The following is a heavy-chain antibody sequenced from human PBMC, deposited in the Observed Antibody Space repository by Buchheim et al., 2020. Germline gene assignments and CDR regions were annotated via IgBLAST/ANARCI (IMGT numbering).Heavy chain of an antibody. J-gene: IGHJ4*02. Sequence: QVHLQQWGAGLLKPSETLSLTCTVSGGSISSYYWSWIRQPPGKGLEWIGYIYYSGSTNYNPSLKSRVTISVDTSKNQFSLKLSSVTAADTAVYYCARDGSVLEWLFDYWGQGTL. V-gene: IGHV4-59*01. CDR3: ARDGSVLEWLFDY. CDR2: IYYSGST. CDR1: GGSISSYY. D-gene: IGHD3-3*01.